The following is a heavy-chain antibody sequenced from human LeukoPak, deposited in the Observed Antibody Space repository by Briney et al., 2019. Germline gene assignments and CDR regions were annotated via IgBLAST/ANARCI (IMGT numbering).Heavy chain of an antibody. CDR1: GFTFSSYW. D-gene: IGHD3-22*01. V-gene: IGHV3-7*01. CDR2: IKQDGSEK. CDR3: ARVGYYYHY. Sequence: GGSLRLSCAASGFTFSSYWMSWVRQAPGKGLEWVATIKQDGSEKDFVDSVKGRFTISRDNAKNSLYLQMNSLRAEDTALYYCARVGYYYHYWGQGTLDTVSS. J-gene: IGHJ4*02.